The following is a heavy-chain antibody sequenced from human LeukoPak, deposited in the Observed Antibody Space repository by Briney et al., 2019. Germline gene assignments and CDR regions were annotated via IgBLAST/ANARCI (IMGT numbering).Heavy chain of an antibody. D-gene: IGHD3-22*01. CDR2: ISSSSSFI. CDR1: GFTFSSYS. V-gene: IGHV3-21*01. J-gene: IGHJ4*02. Sequence: GGSLRLSCAASGFTFSSYSMNWVRQAPGKGLEWVSYISSSSSFIYYADSLRGRFTISRDNAKNSLYLQMSSLRAEDTAVYYCARDPSGGYYPGNADYWGQGTLVTVSS. CDR3: ARDPSGGYYPGNADY.